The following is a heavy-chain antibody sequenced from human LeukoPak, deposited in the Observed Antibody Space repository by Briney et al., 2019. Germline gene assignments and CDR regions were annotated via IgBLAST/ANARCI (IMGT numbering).Heavy chain of an antibody. CDR1: GGSISSSSYY. Sequence: SETLSLTCTVSGGSISSSSYYWGWIRQPPGKGLEWIGSIYYSGSTYYNPSLKSRVTISVDTSKNQFSLKLSSVTAADTAVYHCARLVTRGYYDSSGRRIDAFDIWGQGTMVTVSS. CDR3: ARLVTRGYYDSSGRRIDAFDI. V-gene: IGHV4-39*07. CDR2: IYYSGST. J-gene: IGHJ3*02. D-gene: IGHD3-22*01.